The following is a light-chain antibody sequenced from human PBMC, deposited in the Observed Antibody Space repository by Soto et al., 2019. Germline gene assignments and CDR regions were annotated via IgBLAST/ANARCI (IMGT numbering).Light chain of an antibody. Sequence: QHPLTQPDSVSGTPGQSITISCTGTSRAVGDYKYVSWYQQHPGKAPKLMIYEVSYRPSGVSNRFSGSKSGNTASLTISGLQAEDEAEYYCTSYTSSSTYVFGTGTKVTVL. J-gene: IGLJ1*01. CDR3: TSYTSSSTYV. CDR2: EVS. CDR1: SRAVGDYKY. V-gene: IGLV2-14*01.